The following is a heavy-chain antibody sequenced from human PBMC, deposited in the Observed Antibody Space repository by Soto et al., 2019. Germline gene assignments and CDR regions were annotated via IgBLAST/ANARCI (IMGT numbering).Heavy chain of an antibody. D-gene: IGHD2-2*02. CDR2: ISAYNGNT. CDR1: GYTFTSYG. Sequence: GASVKVSCKASGYTFTSYGISWVRQAPGQGLEWMGWISAYNGNTNYAQKLQGRVTMTTDTSTSTAYMELRSLRSDDTAVYYCARSLSIVVVPAAIGSWFDPWGQGTLVTVSS. CDR3: ARSLSIVVVPAAIGSWFDP. V-gene: IGHV1-18*01. J-gene: IGHJ5*02.